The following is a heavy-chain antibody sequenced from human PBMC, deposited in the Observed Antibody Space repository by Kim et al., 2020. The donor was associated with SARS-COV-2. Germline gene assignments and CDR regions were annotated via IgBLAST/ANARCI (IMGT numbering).Heavy chain of an antibody. CDR2: FYSSEGTHYNP. J-gene: IGHJ4*02. V-gene: IGHV4-59*01. CDR3: ARGPGGHGVWGAYYFDS. Sequence: SETLSLTCTVSGGSLSRYYWTWIRQSPGKGLEWIAYFYSSEGTHYNPYYNASLKSRVTISADTSKNQVSLQLTSVTTADTAVYFCARGPGGHGVWGAYYFDSWGQGTLVTVSS. CDR1: GGSLSRYY. D-gene: IGHD3-16*01.